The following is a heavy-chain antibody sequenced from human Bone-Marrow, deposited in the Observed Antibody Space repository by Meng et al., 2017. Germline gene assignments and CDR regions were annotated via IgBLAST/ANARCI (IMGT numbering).Heavy chain of an antibody. CDR1: GFTFDDYA. CDR2: ISWNSGSI. J-gene: IGHJ4*02. D-gene: IGHD3-10*01. V-gene: IGHV3-9*03. Sequence: GGSLRLSCAASGFTFDDYAMHWVRQAPGKGLEWVSGISWNSGSIGYADSVKGRFTISRDNAKNSLYPQMNSLRAEDMALYYCAKAPYGSGSYAYFDYWGQGTLVTVSS. CDR3: AKAPYGSGSYAYFDY.